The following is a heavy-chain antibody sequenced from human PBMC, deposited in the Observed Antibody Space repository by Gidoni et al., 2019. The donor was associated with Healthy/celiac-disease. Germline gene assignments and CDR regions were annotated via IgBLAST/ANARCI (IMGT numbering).Heavy chain of an antibody. CDR3: ARDRPIVGATGGYFDY. Sequence: QVQLVESGGGVVQPGRSLRLPWAASGFTFSSYGMHWVRQAPGKGLEWVAVIWYDGSNKYYADSVKGRFTISRDNSKNTLYLQMNSLRAEDTAVYYCARDRPIVGATGGYFDYWGQGTLVTVSS. D-gene: IGHD1-26*01. CDR2: IWYDGSNK. V-gene: IGHV3-33*01. CDR1: GFTFSSYG. J-gene: IGHJ4*02.